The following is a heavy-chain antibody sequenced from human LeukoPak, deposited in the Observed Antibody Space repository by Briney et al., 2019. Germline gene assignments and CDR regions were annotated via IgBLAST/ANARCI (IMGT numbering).Heavy chain of an antibody. V-gene: IGHV4-4*07. J-gene: IGHJ3*02. CDR3: ARGRYCSADICSGGDAFDI. CDR1: GGSINNYY. D-gene: IGHD2-15*01. CDR2: IYTRGST. Sequence: SETLSLTCTVSGGSINNYYWSWIRQPAGKGLEWIGRIYTRGSTNYNPSLKSRVTMSVDTSKNQFSLKLSSVTAADAAVYYCARGRYCSADICSGGDAFDIWGQGTMVSASS.